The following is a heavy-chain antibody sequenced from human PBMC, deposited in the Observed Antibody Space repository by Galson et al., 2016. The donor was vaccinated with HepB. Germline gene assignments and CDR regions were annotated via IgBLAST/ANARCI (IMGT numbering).Heavy chain of an antibody. D-gene: IGHD6-19*01. Sequence: LEWVAVISYDGSNKYYADSVKGRFTISRDNSKNTLYLQMNSLRAEDTAVYYCASRHSGWYYFDYWGQGTLVTVSS. CDR3: ASRHSGWYYFDY. CDR2: ISYDGSNK. V-gene: IGHV3-30-3*01. J-gene: IGHJ4*02.